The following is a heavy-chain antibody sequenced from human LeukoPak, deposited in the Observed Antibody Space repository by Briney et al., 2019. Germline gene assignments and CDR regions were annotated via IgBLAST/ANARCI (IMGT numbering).Heavy chain of an antibody. Sequence: GGSLRLSCAASGFTFSSYAMHWVRQAPGKGLEWVAVISYDGSNKYYADSVKGRFTISRDNSKNTLYLQMNSLRAEDTAVYYCARAPIVVVPAASPGPLRFDYWGQGTLVTDSS. J-gene: IGHJ4*02. D-gene: IGHD2-2*01. CDR1: GFTFSSYA. V-gene: IGHV3-30-3*01. CDR2: ISYDGSNK. CDR3: ARAPIVVVPAASPGPLRFDY.